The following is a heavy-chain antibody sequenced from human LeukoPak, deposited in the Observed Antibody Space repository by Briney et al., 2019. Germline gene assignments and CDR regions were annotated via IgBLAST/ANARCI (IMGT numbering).Heavy chain of an antibody. Sequence: PSETLSLTCAVYGGSFSGYCWSWIRQPPGKGLEWIGEINHSGSTNYNPSLKSRVTISVDTSKNQFSLKLSSVTAADTAVYYCAGLATTFYWGQGTLVTVSS. J-gene: IGHJ4*02. CDR3: AGLATTFY. CDR1: GGSFSGYC. V-gene: IGHV4-34*01. D-gene: IGHD5-12*01. CDR2: INHSGST.